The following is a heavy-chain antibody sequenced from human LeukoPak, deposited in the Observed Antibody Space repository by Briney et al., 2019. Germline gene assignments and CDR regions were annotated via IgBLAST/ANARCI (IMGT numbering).Heavy chain of an antibody. D-gene: IGHD3-16*02. CDR1: GFTVSSNY. Sequence: PGGSLRLSCASSGFTVSSNYMTWVRQAPGKGLEWVSVMYSGGSTYYADSVKGRFTISRDNSKNTLYLQMNSLKVEDTAVYYCARGELSTFDYWAREPWSPSPQ. J-gene: IGHJ4*02. V-gene: IGHV3-53*01. CDR3: ARGELSTFDY. CDR2: MYSGGST.